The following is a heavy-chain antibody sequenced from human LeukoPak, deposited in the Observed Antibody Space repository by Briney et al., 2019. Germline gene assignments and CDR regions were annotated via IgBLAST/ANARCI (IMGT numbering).Heavy chain of an antibody. CDR3: ARGSIRRFLEWLSYPYGMDV. J-gene: IGHJ6*02. V-gene: IGHV4-61*01. CDR2: IYYSGST. D-gene: IGHD3-3*01. CDR1: GGSVSSGSYY. Sequence: SETLSLTCTVSGGSVSSGSYYWSWIRQPPGKGLEWIGYIYYSGSTNYNPSLKSRVTISVDTSKNQFSLKLSSVTAADTAVYYCARGSIRRFLEWLSYPYGMDVWGQGTTVTVSS.